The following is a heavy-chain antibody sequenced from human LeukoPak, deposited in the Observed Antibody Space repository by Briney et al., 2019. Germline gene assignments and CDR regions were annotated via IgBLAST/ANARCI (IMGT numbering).Heavy chain of an antibody. V-gene: IGHV3-23*01. CDR3: AKPSRTYYDYVWGSYRYTSAPRFGMDV. Sequence: GGSLRLSCAASGFTFSSYAMSWVRQAPGKGLEWVSAISGSGGSTYYADSVKGRFTISRDNSKNTLYLQMNSLRAEDTAVYYCAKPSRTYYDYVWGSYRYTSAPRFGMDVWGQGTTVTVSS. D-gene: IGHD3-16*02. CDR2: ISGSGGST. CDR1: GFTFSSYA. J-gene: IGHJ6*02.